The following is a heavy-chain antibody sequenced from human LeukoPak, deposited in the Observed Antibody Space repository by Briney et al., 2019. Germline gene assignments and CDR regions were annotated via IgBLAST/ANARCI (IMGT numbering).Heavy chain of an antibody. D-gene: IGHD2-2*01. V-gene: IGHV1-18*01. CDR1: GYTFTSYG. CDR2: ISAYNGNT. Sequence: ASVKVSCKASGYTFTSYGISWVRQAPGQGLEWMGWISAYNGNTNYAQKLQGRVTMTTDTSTSTAYMELRSLRSDDTAVYYCAREAYLGYCSSTSCYVDYWGQGTLVTVPS. CDR3: AREAYLGYCSSTSCYVDY. J-gene: IGHJ4*02.